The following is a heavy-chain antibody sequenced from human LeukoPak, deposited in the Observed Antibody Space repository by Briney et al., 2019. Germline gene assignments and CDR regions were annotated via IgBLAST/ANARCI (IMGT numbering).Heavy chain of an antibody. J-gene: IGHJ5*02. CDR3: ARDPLSYGSGSYTLGRVLAATNWFDP. V-gene: IGHV3-23*01. Sequence: GGSLRLSCTASGFTFSSYAMSGVRHVPGKGLEWVSVISGSGDNTVYADSVKGRFTISRDNSKNTLYLQMNSLRADDTAVYYCARDPLSYGSGSYTLGRVLAATNWFDPWGQGTLVTVSS. CDR1: GFTFSSYA. D-gene: IGHD3-10*01. CDR2: ISGSGDNT.